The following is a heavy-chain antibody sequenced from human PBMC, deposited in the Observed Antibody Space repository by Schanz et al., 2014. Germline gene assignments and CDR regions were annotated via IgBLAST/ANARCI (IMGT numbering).Heavy chain of an antibody. Sequence: VQLVESGGGVVQPGRSLRLSCAASGFTFSSYNMHWVRQAPGTGLEWVSSISNGGGYIYYADSVKGRFTISRDNSKNTLYLQMNSLRAEDTAVYYCAKGQLLSYYFDYWGQGTLVTVSS. CDR2: ISNGGGYI. J-gene: IGHJ4*02. CDR1: GFTFSSYN. CDR3: AKGQLLSYYFDY. V-gene: IGHV3-21*04. D-gene: IGHD2-21*01.